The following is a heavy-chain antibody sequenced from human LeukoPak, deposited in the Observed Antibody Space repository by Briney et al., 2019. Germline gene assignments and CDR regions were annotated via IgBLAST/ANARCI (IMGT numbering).Heavy chain of an antibody. J-gene: IGHJ4*01. CDR2: IGGRDSRI. D-gene: IGHD2-2*01. CDR1: GFTFSSHD. V-gene: IGHV3-23*01. CDR3: AREGHYCSSSACQFAY. Sequence: PGGSLTLPCEASGFTFSSHDMIRVRQAPGKGLEWVSDIGGRDSRINYADSVKGRFTISRDNSKNTVYLQMNSLRVEDTAIYYCAREGHYCSSSACQFAYWGPGTLVTFSS.